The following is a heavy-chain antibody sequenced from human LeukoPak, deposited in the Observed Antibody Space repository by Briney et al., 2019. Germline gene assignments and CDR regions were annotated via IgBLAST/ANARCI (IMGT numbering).Heavy chain of an antibody. CDR1: GGSISSGIYY. CDR3: ARDKGGNFDY. J-gene: IGHJ4*02. V-gene: IGHV4-61*02. Sequence: PSETLSLTCTIFGGSISSGIYYWSWIRQPAGKGLEWIGRIYTSGSTNYNPSLKSRVTTSVDTSKNQFSLKLSSVTAADTAVYYCARDKGGNFDYWGQGTLVTVSS. CDR2: IYTSGST.